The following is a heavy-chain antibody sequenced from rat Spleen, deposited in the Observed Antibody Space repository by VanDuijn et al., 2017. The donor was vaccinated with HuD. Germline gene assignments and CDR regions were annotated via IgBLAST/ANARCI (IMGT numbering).Heavy chain of an antibody. CDR2: ISYDVSRT. CDR3: AKDQYDGSYFGDY. Sequence: EVKLVESGGGLVQPGRSMKLSCAASGFTLSDYNMAWVRQTPKRGLEWVAAISYDVSRTYYRDSVKGRFTIFRDNAKSTLYLQMESLRSEDTATYYCAKDQYDGSYFGDYWGQGVMVTVSS. CDR1: GFTLSDYN. V-gene: IGHV5-7*01. J-gene: IGHJ2*01. D-gene: IGHD1-12*02.